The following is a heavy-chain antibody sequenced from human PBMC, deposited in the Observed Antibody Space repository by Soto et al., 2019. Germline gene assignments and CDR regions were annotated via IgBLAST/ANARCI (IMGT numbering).Heavy chain of an antibody. J-gene: IGHJ4*02. V-gene: IGHV4-38-2*01. D-gene: IGHD6-6*01. CDR2: IYHSGST. CDR1: GYSISSGYY. CDR3: ARVGSSPGFDY. Sequence: SETLCLTCAVSGYSISSGYYWGWIRQPPGKGLGWIGSIYHSGSTYYNPSLKSRVSISVDTSKNQFSLRLPSVTAADTAVYYCARVGSSPGFDYWGQGTLVTVSS.